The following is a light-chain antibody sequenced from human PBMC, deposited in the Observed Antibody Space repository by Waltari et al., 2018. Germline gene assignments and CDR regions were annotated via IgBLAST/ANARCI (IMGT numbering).Light chain of an antibody. V-gene: IGKV3-11*01. J-gene: IGKJ5*01. Sequence: EIVLTQSPATLSLSPGERATLSCRASQSVSSYLAWYQQKPGQAPRPLIYDAANRATGIPARFSGSGSGTDFTLPISSLEPEDFAVYYCQQRSNWPSGTFGQGTRLEIK. CDR2: DAA. CDR3: QQRSNWPSGT. CDR1: QSVSSY.